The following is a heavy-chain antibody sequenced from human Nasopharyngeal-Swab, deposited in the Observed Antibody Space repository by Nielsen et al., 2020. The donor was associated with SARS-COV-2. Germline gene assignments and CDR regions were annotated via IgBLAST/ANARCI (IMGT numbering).Heavy chain of an antibody. CDR2: FDPEDGET. Sequence: ASVKASCKVSGYTLTELSMHWVRQAPGKGLEWMGGFDPEDGETIYAQKFQGRVTMTEDTSTDTAYMELSSLRSEDTAVYYCATVKLLWFRELFNTWGQGTLVTVSS. CDR1: GYTLTELS. CDR3: ATVKLLWFRELFNT. V-gene: IGHV1-24*01. J-gene: IGHJ4*02. D-gene: IGHD3-10*01.